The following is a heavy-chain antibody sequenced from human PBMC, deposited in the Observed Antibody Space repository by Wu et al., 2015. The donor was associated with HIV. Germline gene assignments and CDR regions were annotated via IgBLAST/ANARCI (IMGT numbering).Heavy chain of an antibody. CDR1: GYTLNELS. V-gene: IGHV1-24*01. CDR2: FDPEGGET. J-gene: IGHJ5*02. CDR3: AAAFLWFGDFLSGANWFDP. Sequence: QVQLVQSGAEVKKPGASVTVSCKVSGYTLNELSMHWVRQAPGKGLEWMGGFDPEGGETIYAQKFLGRVTMTEDTSSDTAYMELSSLRSEDTAIYYCAAAFLWFGDFLSGANWFDPWGQGTLVTVSS. D-gene: IGHD3-10*01.